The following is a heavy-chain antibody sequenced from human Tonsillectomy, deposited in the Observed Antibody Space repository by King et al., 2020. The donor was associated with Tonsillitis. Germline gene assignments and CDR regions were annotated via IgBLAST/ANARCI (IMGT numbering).Heavy chain of an antibody. D-gene: IGHD4-17*01. Sequence: QLVQSGGGVVQPGRSLRLSCAASGFTFSSYGMHWVRPAPGKGLEWVAVILFDGSNKFYADPVKGRFTISRANSKNTLFLQMNSLRAEDTGVYYCAREIFDGDYAAFDYWGQGTLVTVSS. J-gene: IGHJ4*02. CDR1: GFTFSSYG. CDR3: AREIFDGDYAAFDY. V-gene: IGHV3-33*08. CDR2: ILFDGSNK.